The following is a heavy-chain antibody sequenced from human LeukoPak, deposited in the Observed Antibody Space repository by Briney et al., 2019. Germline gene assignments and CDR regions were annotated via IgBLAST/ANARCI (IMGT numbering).Heavy chain of an antibody. CDR1: GGSFSGYY. CDR2: INHSGST. D-gene: IGHD3-10*01. Sequence: TSETLSLTCAVYGGSFSGYYWSWIRQPPGKGLEWIGEINHSGSTNYNPSLKSRVTISVDTSKNQFSLKLSSVTAADTAVYYCARGGGLNDYWGQGTLVTVSS. J-gene: IGHJ4*02. CDR3: ARGGGLNDY. V-gene: IGHV4-34*01.